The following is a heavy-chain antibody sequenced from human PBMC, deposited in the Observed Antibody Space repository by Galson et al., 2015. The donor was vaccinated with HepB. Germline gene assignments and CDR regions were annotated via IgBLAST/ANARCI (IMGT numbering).Heavy chain of an antibody. D-gene: IGHD4-11*01. CDR2: ISGSGGST. J-gene: IGHJ6*03. CDR3: AKSNGSYWYYYMDV. V-gene: IGHV3-23*01. CDR1: GFTFSSYA. Sequence: SLRLSCAASGFTFSSYAMSWVRQAPGKGLEWVSAISGSGGSTYYADSVKGRFTISRDNSKNTLYLQMNSLRAEDTAVYYCAKSNGSYWYYYMDVWGKGTTVTVSS.